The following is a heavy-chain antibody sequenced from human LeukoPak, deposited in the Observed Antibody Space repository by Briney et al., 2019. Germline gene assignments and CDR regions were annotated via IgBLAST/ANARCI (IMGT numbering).Heavy chain of an antibody. Sequence: GGSLRLSCAASGFTFSSYSMNWVRQAPGKGLEWVSSISSGSSYIYYADSVKGRFTVSRDNAKHSLYLQMNSLRAEDKAVYYCVRDAKQYYDILTGYYNDAFDIWGQGTMVTVSS. D-gene: IGHD3-9*01. CDR1: GFTFSSYS. J-gene: IGHJ3*02. CDR2: ISSGSSYI. V-gene: IGHV3-21*01. CDR3: VRDAKQYYDILTGYYNDAFDI.